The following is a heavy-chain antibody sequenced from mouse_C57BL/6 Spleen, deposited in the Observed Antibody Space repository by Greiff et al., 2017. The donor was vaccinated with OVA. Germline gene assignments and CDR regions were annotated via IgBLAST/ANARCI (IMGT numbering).Heavy chain of an antibody. CDR3: ARGHGNYYAMDY. V-gene: IGHV1-69*01. J-gene: IGHJ4*01. CDR2: IDPSDSYP. CDR1: GYTFTSYW. D-gene: IGHD2-1*01. Sequence: VQLQQPGAELVMPGASVKLSCKASGYTFTSYWMHWVKQRPGQGLEWIGEIDPSDSYPNYNQKFKGKSTLTVDKSSSTAYMPLSSLTSEDSAVYYCARGHGNYYAMDYWGQGTSVTVSS.